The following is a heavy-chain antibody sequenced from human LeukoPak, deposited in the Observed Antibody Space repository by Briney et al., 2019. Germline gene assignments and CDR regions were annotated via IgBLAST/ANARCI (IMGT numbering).Heavy chain of an antibody. CDR3: ARGPFAVGGQKRPYYFDY. J-gene: IGHJ4*02. Sequence: KSSQTLSLTCTVSGGSISSGGYYWSWIRQHPGKGLEWIEYMYSSGRTYYNPSLKSRITISVDTSKNQFSLKLSSVTAADTAVYYCARGPFAVGGQKRPYYFDYWGQGTLVTVSS. V-gene: IGHV4-31*03. CDR1: GGSISSGGYY. CDR2: MYSSGRT. D-gene: IGHD1-1*01.